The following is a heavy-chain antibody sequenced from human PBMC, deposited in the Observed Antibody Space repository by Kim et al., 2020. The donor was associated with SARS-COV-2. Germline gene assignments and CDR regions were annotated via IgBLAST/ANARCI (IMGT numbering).Heavy chain of an antibody. J-gene: IGHJ6*02. V-gene: IGHV4-59*01. Sequence: SETLSLTCTVSGGSISTYYWSWLRQPPGKGLEWKGYIYYSGSTNYNPSLNGRVPISADTSKNQFSRKLSSVTAADTAVYYCASRRVTCSSPLGGGMDVWGQGTTVTVSS. CDR2: IYYSGST. D-gene: IGHD3-16*01. CDR1: GGSISTYY. CDR3: ASRRVTCSSPLGGGMDV.